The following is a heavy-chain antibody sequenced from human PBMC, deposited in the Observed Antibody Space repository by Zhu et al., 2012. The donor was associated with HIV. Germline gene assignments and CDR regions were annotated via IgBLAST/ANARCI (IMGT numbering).Heavy chain of an antibody. Sequence: QVQLQESGPGLVKPSETLSLTCTVSGGSISSSSYYWGWIRQPPGKGLEWIGSIYYSGSTYYNPSLKSRVTISVDTSKNQFSLKLSSVTAADTAVYYCARQVVRGVIIYFDYWGQGTLVHRLL. V-gene: IGHV4-39*07. CDR1: GGSISSSSYY. CDR3: ARQVVRGVIIYFDY. D-gene: IGHD3-10*01. J-gene: IGHJ4*02. CDR2: IYYSGST.